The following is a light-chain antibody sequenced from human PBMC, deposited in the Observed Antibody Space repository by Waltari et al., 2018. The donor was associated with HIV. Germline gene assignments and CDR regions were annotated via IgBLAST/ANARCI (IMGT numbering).Light chain of an antibody. V-gene: IGLV2-8*01. CDR2: EVT. CDR3: SSYGDSLRVL. J-gene: IGLJ3*02. Sequence: QSALTPPPSASGSLGQSVTLPRTGSSSHIGAYAPVPWFQQPPRSAPKLLLYEVTRRPSTVSDRFSGSRSGSTAFLTVAGLQPDDEATYFCSSYGDSLRVLFGGGTNVTVL. CDR1: SSHIGAYAP.